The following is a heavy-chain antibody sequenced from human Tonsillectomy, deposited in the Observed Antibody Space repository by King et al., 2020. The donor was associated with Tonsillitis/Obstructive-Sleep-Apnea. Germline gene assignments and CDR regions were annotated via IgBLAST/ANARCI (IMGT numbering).Heavy chain of an antibody. Sequence: LQLVESGGGLVQPGRSLRLSCAASGFTFDDYAMHWVRHAPGKGLEWVSGISWNSASIGYADSVKGRFTISRDNAKNSLYLQMNSLRAEDTALYYCAKDIGSTAMCPDYWGQGTLVTVSS. CDR3: AKDIGSTAMCPDY. CDR1: GFTFDDYA. V-gene: IGHV3-9*01. CDR2: ISWNSASI. D-gene: IGHD2-2*01. J-gene: IGHJ4*02.